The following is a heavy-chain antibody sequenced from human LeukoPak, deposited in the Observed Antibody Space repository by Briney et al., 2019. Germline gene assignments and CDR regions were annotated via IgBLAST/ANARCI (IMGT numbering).Heavy chain of an antibody. CDR3: ARDLLDGDYAYDAFDI. CDR2: IYYSGST. J-gene: IGHJ3*02. Sequence: SETLSLTCTVSGGSISSYYWSWIRQPPGKGLEWIGYIYYSGSTNYNPSLKSRVTISVDTSENQFSLKLSSVTAADTAVCYCARDLLDGDYAYDAFDIWGQGTMVTVSS. V-gene: IGHV4-59*01. CDR1: GGSISSYY. D-gene: IGHD4-17*01.